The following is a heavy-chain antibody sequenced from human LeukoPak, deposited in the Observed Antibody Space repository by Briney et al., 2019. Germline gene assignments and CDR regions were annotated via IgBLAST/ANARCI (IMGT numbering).Heavy chain of an antibody. J-gene: IGHJ6*03. CDR2: ISYDGSNK. Sequence: PGGSLRLSCAASGFTFSSYEMNWVRQAPGKGLEWVAVISYDGSNKYYADSVKGRFTISRDNSKNTLYVQMNCLRAEDTAVYYCAKDGWIQLWLDVPVNYYYYYMDVWGKGTTVTISS. V-gene: IGHV3-30*18. D-gene: IGHD5-18*01. CDR3: AKDGWIQLWLDVPVNYYYYYMDV. CDR1: GFTFSSYE.